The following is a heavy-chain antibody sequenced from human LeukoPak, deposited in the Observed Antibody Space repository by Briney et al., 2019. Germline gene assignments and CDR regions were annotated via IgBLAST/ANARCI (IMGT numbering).Heavy chain of an antibody. V-gene: IGHV3-11*04. CDR2: ISSSGSTI. Sequence: GGSLRLSCAASGFTFSDYYMSWIRQAPGKGLEWVSYISSSGSTIYYADSVKGRFTISRDNAKNSLYLQMNSLRAEDTAVYYCARAQYYDFWSGYYPSYWGQGTLVTVSS. J-gene: IGHJ4*02. CDR3: ARAQYYDFWSGYYPSY. CDR1: GFTFSDYY. D-gene: IGHD3-3*01.